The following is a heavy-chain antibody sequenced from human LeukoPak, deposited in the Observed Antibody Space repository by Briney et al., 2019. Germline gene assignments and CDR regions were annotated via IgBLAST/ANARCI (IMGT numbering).Heavy chain of an antibody. D-gene: IGHD3-22*01. CDR1: GGSFSGYY. V-gene: IGHV4-34*01. J-gene: IGHJ4*02. Sequence: SETLSLTCAVYGGSFSGYYWSWIRQPPGKGLEWIGEINHSGSTNYNPSLKSRVTISVDTSKNQFSLKLSSVTAADTAVYYCARGLLSYDSSGYPHLYYFDYWGQGTLVTVSS. CDR3: ARGLLSYDSSGYPHLYYFDY. CDR2: INHSGST.